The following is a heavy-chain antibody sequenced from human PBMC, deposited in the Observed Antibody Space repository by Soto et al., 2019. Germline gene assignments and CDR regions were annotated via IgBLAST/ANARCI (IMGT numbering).Heavy chain of an antibody. J-gene: IGHJ4*02. Sequence: LRXSWAACVCSFSDHAIHWVRRAPGKGLEWVALVAHDVRSKYYAGSVKGRFTISSDKSSNTLFLQMDRLDTEDTAVYYCARDNRITGIVAEIDFWGRGTLVTVSS. CDR2: VAHDVRSK. D-gene: IGHD1-20*01. CDR3: ARDNRITGIVAEIDF. V-gene: IGHV3-30*04. CDR1: VCSFSDHA.